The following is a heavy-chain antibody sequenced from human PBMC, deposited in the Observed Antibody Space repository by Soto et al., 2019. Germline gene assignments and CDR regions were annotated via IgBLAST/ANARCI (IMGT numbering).Heavy chain of an antibody. Sequence: SVKVSCKASGYTFSDYDIHCVRQAPGQGLEWIGWIVAGSGNTNYAQKFQERVTITRDMSTSTAYMELSSLRSEDTAVYCCAAGRSLVALDYWGQGTLVTVSA. CDR1: GYTFSDYD. J-gene: IGHJ4*02. D-gene: IGHD2-8*02. CDR3: AAGRSLVALDY. V-gene: IGHV1-58*02. CDR2: IVAGSGNT.